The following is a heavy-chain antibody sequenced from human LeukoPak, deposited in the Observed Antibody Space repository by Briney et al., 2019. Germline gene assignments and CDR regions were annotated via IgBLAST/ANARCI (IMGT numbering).Heavy chain of an antibody. CDR2: ISRTGNSI. CDR3: ARGPYSSNWYVDY. Sequence: GGSLRLSCAASGFTFSSYEINWVRQAPGKGLEWISYISRTGNSIYYADSVKGRFTVSRDSAKDSLYLQMNSLRAEDTAVYYCARGPYSSNWYVDYWGQGTLVTVAS. D-gene: IGHD6-13*01. J-gene: IGHJ4*02. CDR1: GFTFSSYE. V-gene: IGHV3-48*03.